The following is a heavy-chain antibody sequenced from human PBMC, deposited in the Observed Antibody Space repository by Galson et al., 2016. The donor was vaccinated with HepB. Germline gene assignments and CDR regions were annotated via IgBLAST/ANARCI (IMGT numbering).Heavy chain of an antibody. CDR2: VSGSAAGT. J-gene: IGHJ4*02. CDR1: GFTFSDYY. V-gene: IGHV3-23*01. D-gene: IGHD2-2*01. Sequence: SLRLSCAASGFTFSDYYMTWIRQAPGTGLEWVAAVSGSAAGTESGITTAYADSVKGRFTISRDNSKNTLYLQMNSLRAEDTAVYYCAKVGPSCSSTRCSDYYFDYWGQGTLVTVSS. CDR3: AKVGPSCSSTRCSDYYFDY.